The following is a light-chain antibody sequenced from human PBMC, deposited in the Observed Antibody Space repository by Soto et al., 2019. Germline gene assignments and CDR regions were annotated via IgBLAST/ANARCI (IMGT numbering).Light chain of an antibody. CDR1: ASDIGTNT. J-gene: IGLJ1*01. Sequence: QSVLTQPPSASGTPGQRVSISCSGRASDIGTNTVNWYQQFPGTAPKLLLHSNDQRPSGVPDRFSGSKSGTSASLAISGLQSEXEADYYCVAWDGSLNGYVFGTGTKLTVL. CDR3: VAWDGSLNGYV. CDR2: SND. V-gene: IGLV1-44*01.